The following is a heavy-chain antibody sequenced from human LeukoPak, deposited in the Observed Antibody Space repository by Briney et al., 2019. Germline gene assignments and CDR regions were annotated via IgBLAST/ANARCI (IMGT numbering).Heavy chain of an antibody. V-gene: IGHV6-1*01. CDR2: TYYRSKWNT. CDR3: SRQRSTSTYYFGLDV. CDR1: GDTVSSNTAA. J-gene: IGHJ6*02. Sequence: SQTLSLTCAISGDTVSSNTAAWNWIRQSPSRGLEWLGRTYYRSKWNTDYAASVQNRITINPDTSTNQFSLQLKSATPEDTAVYHCSRQRSTSTYYFGLDVWGQGTTVTVSS. D-gene: IGHD6-6*01.